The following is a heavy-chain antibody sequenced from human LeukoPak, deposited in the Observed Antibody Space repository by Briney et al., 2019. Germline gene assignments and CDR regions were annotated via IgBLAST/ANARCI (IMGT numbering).Heavy chain of an antibody. CDR2: IYYSGST. D-gene: IGHD5-18*01. Sequence: PSETLSLTCTVSGGSISSYYWSWIRQPPGKGLEWIGYIYYSGSTNYNPSLKSRVTISVDMSKNQFSLKLSSVTAADTAVYYCARGAGTAMALGAFDIWGQGTMVTVSS. CDR3: ARGAGTAMALGAFDI. J-gene: IGHJ3*02. CDR1: GGSISSYY. V-gene: IGHV4-59*01.